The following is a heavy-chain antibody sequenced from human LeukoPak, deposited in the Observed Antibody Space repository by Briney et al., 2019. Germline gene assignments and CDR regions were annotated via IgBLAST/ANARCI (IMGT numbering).Heavy chain of an antibody. Sequence: GASVKVCCKVSGYTLTELSMHWVRQAPGKGLEWMGGFDPEDGETIYAQKFQGRVTMTEDTSTDTAYMELSSLRSEDTAVYYCVCWYYYDSSGTNAFDIWGQGTMVTVSS. V-gene: IGHV1-24*01. CDR3: VCWYYYDSSGTNAFDI. CDR2: FDPEDGET. CDR1: GYTLTELS. D-gene: IGHD3-22*01. J-gene: IGHJ3*02.